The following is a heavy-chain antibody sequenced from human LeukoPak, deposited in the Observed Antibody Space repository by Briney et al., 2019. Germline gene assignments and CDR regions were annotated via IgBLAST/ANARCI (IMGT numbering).Heavy chain of an antibody. CDR2: ISGSGDNT. D-gene: IGHD6-13*01. CDR1: GLTFSSYA. Sequence: GGSLRLAFAASGLTFSSYAISCVRQPPGKGLEWGSGISGSGDNTYYADSVKGRFTISRDNSKKTLYLHLNSLRVEDAAVYYCAKDGYSSIPGFHFEYWGQGPPVTVSS. V-gene: IGHV3-23*01. J-gene: IGHJ4*02. CDR3: AKDGYSSIPGFHFEY.